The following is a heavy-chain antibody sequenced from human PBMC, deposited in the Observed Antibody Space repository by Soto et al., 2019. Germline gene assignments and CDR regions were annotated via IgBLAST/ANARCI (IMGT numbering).Heavy chain of an antibody. CDR3: ARGEAVSGPGARWFDY. J-gene: IGHJ5*01. Sequence: QVQLVQSGAEVKKPGSSVKVSCKASGGTFSSYAISWVRQAPGQGLEWMGGIIPIFGTANYAQKFQGTVRITAEESTSTAYMELSSLRSEDTAVYYCARGEAVSGPGARWFDYWGQGTLVTVSS. CDR2: IIPIFGTA. D-gene: IGHD6-19*01. CDR1: GGTFSSYA. V-gene: IGHV1-69*01.